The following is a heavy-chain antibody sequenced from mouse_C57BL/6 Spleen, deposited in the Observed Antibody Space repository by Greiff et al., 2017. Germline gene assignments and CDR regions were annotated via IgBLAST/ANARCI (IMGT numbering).Heavy chain of an antibody. V-gene: IGHV1-69*01. Sequence: VQLQQPGAELVMPGASVKLSCKASGYTFTSYWMHWVKQRPGQGLEWIGEIDPSDSYTNYNQKFKGKSTLTVDKSSSTAYMQLSSLTSEDSAVYYCARREVWYDGYYCAMDYWGQGTSVTVSS. CDR1: GYTFTSYW. J-gene: IGHJ4*01. CDR2: IDPSDSYT. CDR3: ARREVWYDGYYCAMDY. D-gene: IGHD2-3*01.